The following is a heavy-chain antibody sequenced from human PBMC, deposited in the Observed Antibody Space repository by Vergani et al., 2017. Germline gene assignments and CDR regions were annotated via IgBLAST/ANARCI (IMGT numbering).Heavy chain of an antibody. CDR2: ISSSSSYI. Sequence: EVQLVESGGVVVQPGGSLRLSCAASGFTFSSYSMNWVRQAPGKGLEWVSSISSSSSYIYYADSVKGRFTISRDNAKNSLYLQMNSLRAEDTAVYYCAKTPYGDYGFVDYWGQGTLVTVSS. D-gene: IGHD4-17*01. V-gene: IGHV3-21*04. CDR1: GFTFSSYS. CDR3: AKTPYGDYGFVDY. J-gene: IGHJ4*02.